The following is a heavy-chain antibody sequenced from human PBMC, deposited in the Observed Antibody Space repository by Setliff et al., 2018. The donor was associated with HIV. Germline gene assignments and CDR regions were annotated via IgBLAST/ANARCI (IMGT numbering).Heavy chain of an antibody. CDR2: IRYDGSNE. CDR3: AKALWQQLAIDY. D-gene: IGHD6-13*01. J-gene: IGHJ4*02. Sequence: PGGSLRLSCAVSEFTFRSYGMHWVRQAPGKGLEWVAFIRYDGSNEYYTDSVKGRFTISRDNSKNTLYLLMNSLRPEDTAVYYCAKALWQQLAIDYWGQGTLVTVSS. V-gene: IGHV3-30*02. CDR1: EFTFRSYG.